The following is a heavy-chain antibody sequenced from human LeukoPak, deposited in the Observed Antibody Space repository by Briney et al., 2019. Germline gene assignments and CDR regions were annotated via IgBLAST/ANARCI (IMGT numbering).Heavy chain of an antibody. D-gene: IGHD3-3*01. CDR3: ATGSIFGVVIDY. J-gene: IGHJ4*02. CDR1: GFTFSSYA. V-gene: IGHV3-23*01. CDR2: ISGSGGST. Sequence: GGSLRLSCAASGFTFSSYAMSWVRQAPGKGLEWVSAISGSGGSTYYADSVKGRFTISRDNSKNTLYLQMNSLRAEDTAVYYCATGSIFGVVIDYWGQGTLVTVSS.